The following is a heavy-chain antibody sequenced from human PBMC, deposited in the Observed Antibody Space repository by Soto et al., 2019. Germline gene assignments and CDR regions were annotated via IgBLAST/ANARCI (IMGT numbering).Heavy chain of an antibody. D-gene: IGHD2-21*02. Sequence: QVQLVQSGAEVKKPGASVKVSCKASGYTFTSYAMHWVRQAPGQRLEWMGWINAGNGNTKYSPKFQGRVTITRDTSPRTGYMELSRLRSEDTAVYFCAWSIVVVTAAGHWGPGTLVTVSS. V-gene: IGHV1-3*01. CDR3: AWSIVVVTAAGH. CDR1: GYTFTSYA. J-gene: IGHJ4*02. CDR2: INAGNGNT.